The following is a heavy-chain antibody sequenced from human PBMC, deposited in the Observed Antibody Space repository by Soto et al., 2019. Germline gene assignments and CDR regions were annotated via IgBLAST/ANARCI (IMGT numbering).Heavy chain of an antibody. J-gene: IGHJ4*02. CDR2: VYYRGRS. CDR1: GGSVTNSSYY. V-gene: IGHV4-39*01. D-gene: IGHD4-17*01. CDR3: VSQRTTVLTQAYVDY. Sequence: SETLSLTCTVSGGSVTNSSYYWGWIRQSPGKGLEWIGSVYYRGRSYSKSSVKSRVTISVDTSKNQFSLNFNSVTASDTALYYCVSQRTTVLTQAYVDYWGPGAMVTVS.